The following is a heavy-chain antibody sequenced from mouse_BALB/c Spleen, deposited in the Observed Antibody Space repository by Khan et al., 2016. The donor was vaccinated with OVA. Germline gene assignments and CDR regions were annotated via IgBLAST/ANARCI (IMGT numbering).Heavy chain of an antibody. CDR2: IWSDGST. D-gene: IGHD2-10*01. CDR3: ARQPYYHYNIMDY. J-gene: IGHJ4*01. Sequence: QVQLKQSGPGLVAPSQSLSITCTISGFSLTNYGVNWVRQPPGKGLEWLVVIWSDGSTTYNSALNSRLTIINDNSESQVFLTMNSLQTDDTAMYFCARQPYYHYNIMDYWGQGTSVTVSS. V-gene: IGHV2-6-1*01. CDR1: GFSLTNYG.